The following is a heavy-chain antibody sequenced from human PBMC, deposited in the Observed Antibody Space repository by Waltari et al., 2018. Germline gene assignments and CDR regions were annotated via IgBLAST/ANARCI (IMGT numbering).Heavy chain of an antibody. Sequence: QVQLQESGPGLVKPSETLSLTCAVPGYSISSGYYWGWIRQPPGKGLEWIGSIYHSGSTYYNPSLKSRVTISVDTSKNQFSLKLSSVTAADTAVYYCATPHPGDYWGQGTLVTVSS. CDR3: ATPHPGDY. CDR1: GYSISSGYY. J-gene: IGHJ4*02. D-gene: IGHD3-10*01. V-gene: IGHV4-38-2*01. CDR2: IYHSGST.